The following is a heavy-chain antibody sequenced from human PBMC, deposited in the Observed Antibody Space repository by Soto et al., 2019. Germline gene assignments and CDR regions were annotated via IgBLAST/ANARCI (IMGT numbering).Heavy chain of an antibody. V-gene: IGHV1-8*01. D-gene: IGHD2-15*01. CDR3: ARDGCSGGSCYLDEGAFDI. J-gene: IGHJ3*02. CDR1: GYTFTSYD. Sequence: GASVKVSWKAAGYTFTSYDINWVRQATGQGLEWMGWMNPDSGNTGYAQKFQGRVTMTRNTSISTAYMELSSLRSEDTAVYYCARDGCSGGSCYLDEGAFDIWGQGTMVTVSS. CDR2: MNPDSGNT.